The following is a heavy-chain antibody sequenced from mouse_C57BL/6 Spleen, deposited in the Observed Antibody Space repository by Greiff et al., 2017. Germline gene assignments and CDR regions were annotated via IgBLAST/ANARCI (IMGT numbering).Heavy chain of an antibody. V-gene: IGHV10-1*01. J-gene: IGHJ2*01. D-gene: IGHD1-1*01. Sequence: EVKLVESGGGLVQPKGSLKLSCAASGFSFNTYAMNWVRQAPGKGLEWVARIRSKSNNYATYYAESVKDRFTIPRDDSESMLYLQMNNLKTEDTAMYYCVRDYYGPDYWGQGTTLTVSS. CDR1: GFSFNTYA. CDR3: VRDYYGPDY. CDR2: IRSKSNNYAT.